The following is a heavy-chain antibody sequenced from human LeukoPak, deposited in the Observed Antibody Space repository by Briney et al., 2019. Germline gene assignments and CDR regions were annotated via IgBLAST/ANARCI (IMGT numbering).Heavy chain of an antibody. J-gene: IGHJ3*02. CDR1: GGSFSGYY. V-gene: IGHV4-34*01. D-gene: IGHD6-13*01. CDR3: ARRRSSWSGAFDI. Sequence: SETLSLTCAVYGGSFSGYYWSWIRQPPGKGLEWIGEINHSGSTNYNPSLKSRVTISVDTSKNQFSLKLSSVTAADTAVYYCARRRSSWSGAFDIWGQGTMVTVSS. CDR2: INHSGST.